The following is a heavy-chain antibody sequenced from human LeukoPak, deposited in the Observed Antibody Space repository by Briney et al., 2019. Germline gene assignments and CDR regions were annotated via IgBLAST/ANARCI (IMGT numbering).Heavy chain of an antibody. J-gene: IGHJ4*02. D-gene: IGHD2-8*01. CDR2: TYYRSKWYN. CDR1: GDSFSSSSAA. Sequence: SQTLSLTCAISGDSFSSSSAAWNWLRQSPSRGLEWLGRTYYRSKWYNGYAVSVKSRITITPDTSKNQFSLQLNSVTPEDTAVYYCARGNNGYIDYWGQGTLVTVSS. V-gene: IGHV6-1*01. CDR3: ARGNNGYIDY.